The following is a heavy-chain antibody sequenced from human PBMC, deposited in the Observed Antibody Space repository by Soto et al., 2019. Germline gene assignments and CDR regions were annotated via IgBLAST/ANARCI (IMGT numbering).Heavy chain of an antibody. CDR1: IYPFPSYG. CDR2: ISAYNGNT. CDR3: ARGLEDFWSGYYDYSYYYGMDV. J-gene: IGHJ6*02. V-gene: IGHV1-18*04. Sequence: VKVSCKTSIYPFPSYGIRWVRQAPGQGLEWMGWISAYNGNTNYAQKLQGRVTMTTDTSTSTAYMELRSLRSDDTAVYYCARGLEDFWSGYYDYSYYYGMDVWGQGTTVTVSS. D-gene: IGHD3-3*01.